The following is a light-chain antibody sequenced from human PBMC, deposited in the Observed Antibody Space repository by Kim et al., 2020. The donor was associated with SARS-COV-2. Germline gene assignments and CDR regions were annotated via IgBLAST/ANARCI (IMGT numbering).Light chain of an antibody. CDR3: NSRDSSTNHMV. Sequence: SSELTQDPAVSVALGQTVRITCQGDSLRNYYASWYQQKPGQAPVVVIYGKNNRLSGIPDRFSGSTSGNTASLTITGAQAEDEAVYYCNSRDSSTNHMVFGGGPQLTV. CDR1: SLRNYY. J-gene: IGLJ2*01. CDR2: GKN. V-gene: IGLV3-19*01.